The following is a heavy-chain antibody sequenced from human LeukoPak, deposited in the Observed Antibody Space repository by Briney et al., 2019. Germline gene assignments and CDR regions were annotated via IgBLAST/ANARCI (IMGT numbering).Heavy chain of an antibody. V-gene: IGHV3-66*01. CDR1: GVTFSSYD. CDR3: ARCTHYGLGSRDY. J-gene: IGHJ4*02. CDR2: IYSGGST. Sequence: PGGSLSLSCAASGVTFSSYDMSWVRQAPGRGLEWVSVIYSGGSTYYADSVKGRFSISRDDSKNTLFLQMNSLRAEDTAVYYCARCTHYGLGSRDYWGQGTLVTVSS. D-gene: IGHD3-10*01.